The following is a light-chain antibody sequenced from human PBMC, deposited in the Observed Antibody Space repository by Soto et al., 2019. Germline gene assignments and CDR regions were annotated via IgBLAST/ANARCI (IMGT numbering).Light chain of an antibody. V-gene: IGLV2-14*01. Sequence: QSALTQPASVSGSPGQSITISCTGTSSDVGGYNYVSWYQQHPGKAPKLMIYEVSNRPSGVSNRFSDSKSGNTAYLTISGLQTEDEADYYCSSFTSINTWVFGGGTKLTVL. CDR2: EVS. J-gene: IGLJ3*02. CDR3: SSFTSINTWV. CDR1: SSDVGGYNY.